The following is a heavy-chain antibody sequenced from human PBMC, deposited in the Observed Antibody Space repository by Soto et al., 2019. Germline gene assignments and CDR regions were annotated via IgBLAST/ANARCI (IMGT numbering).Heavy chain of an antibody. V-gene: IGHV3-30*18. Sequence: PGGSLRLSCAASGFTFSSYGMHWVRQAPGKGLEWVAVISYDGSNKYYADSVKGRFTISRDNSKNTLYLQMNSLRAEDTAVYYCAKDFSRPMSGSFLYNWFDPWGQGTMVTVSS. J-gene: IGHJ5*02. CDR1: GFTFSSYG. CDR3: AKDFSRPMSGSFLYNWFDP. CDR2: ISYDGSNK. D-gene: IGHD1-26*01.